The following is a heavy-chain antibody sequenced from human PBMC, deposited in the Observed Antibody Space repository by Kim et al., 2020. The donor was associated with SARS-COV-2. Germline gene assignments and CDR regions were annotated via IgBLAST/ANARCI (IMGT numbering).Heavy chain of an antibody. Sequence: SETLSLTCDVSGYSISSGCYWGWMRQPPGRGLEWRVGIYHSGGTSYNPSPNRRRTISIEASYNQFFLLQRSAAAAAATADYYSKRDGRLLRFSWF. CDR1: GYSISSGCY. V-gene: IGHV4-38-2*01. CDR2: IYHSGGT. J-gene: IGHJ5*01. D-gene: IGHD2-21*01. CDR3: SKRDGRLLRFSWF.